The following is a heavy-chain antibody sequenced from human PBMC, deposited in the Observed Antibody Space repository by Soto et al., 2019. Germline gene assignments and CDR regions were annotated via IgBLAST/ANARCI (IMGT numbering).Heavy chain of an antibody. CDR3: GRVVEGATRHTDPDS. V-gene: IGHV4-39*01. CDR2: VYHNGGA. D-gene: IGHD2-21*01. J-gene: IGHJ5*01. Sequence: QVQLQESGPGLVKPSETLSLTCTVSGVSIHNSHSFWAWIRQPPGKGLEFIGSVYHNGGAHYNSSLKSRVTISVDTAHNKVSLRRRSLTAADTAVYYCGRVVEGATRHTDPDSWGQGILVTVSS. CDR1: GVSIHNSHSF.